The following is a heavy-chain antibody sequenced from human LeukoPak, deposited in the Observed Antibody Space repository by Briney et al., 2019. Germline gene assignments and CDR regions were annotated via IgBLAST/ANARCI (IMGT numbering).Heavy chain of an antibody. V-gene: IGHV1-8*01. D-gene: IGHD1-20*01. J-gene: IGHJ3*02. CDR1: GYTFTSYD. Sequence: ASVKVSCKASGYTFTSYDINWVRQATGQGLEWMGWMNPNSGNTGYAQKFQGRVTMTRDTSISTAYMELSRLRSDDRAVYYCARGTITGTRGAFDIWGQGTMVTVSS. CDR3: ARGTITGTRGAFDI. CDR2: MNPNSGNT.